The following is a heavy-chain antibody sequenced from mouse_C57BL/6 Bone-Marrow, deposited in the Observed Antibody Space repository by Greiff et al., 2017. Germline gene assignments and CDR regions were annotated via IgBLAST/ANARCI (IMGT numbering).Heavy chain of an antibody. J-gene: IGHJ2*01. CDR2: FHPYNDDT. D-gene: IGHD2-5*01. CDR1: GYTFTTYP. CDR3: ARGSKYGGYYLDY. Sequence: QVQLKESGAELVKPGASVKMSCKASGYTFTTYPIEWMKQNHGQSLEWIGNFHPYNDDTKYNEKFKGKATLTVEKSSSTVYLELSRLTSEDSAVYYCARGSKYGGYYLDYWGQGTTLTVSS. V-gene: IGHV1-47*01.